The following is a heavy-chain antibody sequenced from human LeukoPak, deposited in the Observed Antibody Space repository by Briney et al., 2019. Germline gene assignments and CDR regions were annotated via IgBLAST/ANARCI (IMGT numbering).Heavy chain of an antibody. CDR2: ISYDGSNK. Sequence: GGSLRLSCAASGFTFSSYAMHWVRQAPGKGLEWVAVISYDGSNKYYADSVKGRFTISRDNSKNTLYLQMNSLRAEDTAVYYCVVVNPPVGDYWGQGTLVTVSS. CDR3: VVVNPPVGDY. D-gene: IGHD3-22*01. J-gene: IGHJ4*02. CDR1: GFTFSSYA. V-gene: IGHV3-30*01.